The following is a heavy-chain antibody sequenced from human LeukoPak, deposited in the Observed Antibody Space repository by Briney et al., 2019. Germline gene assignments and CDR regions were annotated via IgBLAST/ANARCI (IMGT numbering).Heavy chain of an antibody. CDR1: GFTFNNYA. V-gene: IGHV3-30*04. CDR3: AREYCGRECYSGVDY. J-gene: IGHJ4*02. D-gene: IGHD2-21*01. CDR2: ISVDGSNK. Sequence: GGPLRLSCAASGFTFNNYAMRWVRQAPGKWLDWVAVISVDGSNKYYADSVGGRFTVSRDNSKNMLYLQMNGLRTEDAALYHCAREYCGRECYSGVDYWGQGTLVTVSS.